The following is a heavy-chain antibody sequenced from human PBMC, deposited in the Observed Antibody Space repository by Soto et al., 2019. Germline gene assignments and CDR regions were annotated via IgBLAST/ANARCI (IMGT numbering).Heavy chain of an antibody. V-gene: IGHV4-4*02. CDR2: IYHSGPT. D-gene: IGHD2-15*01. CDR3: ARFPYCSGGSCYEYFDP. CDR1: GGSISSSYW. Sequence: QVQLQESGPGLVKPSGTLSLTCAVSGGSISSSYWWSWIRQPPGKGLEWIGDIYHSGPTNYNPSLKSRVTISVGKSKYQFSLNLTSVTAADTAVYYCARFPYCSGGSCYEYFDPWGQGTLVTVSS. J-gene: IGHJ5*02.